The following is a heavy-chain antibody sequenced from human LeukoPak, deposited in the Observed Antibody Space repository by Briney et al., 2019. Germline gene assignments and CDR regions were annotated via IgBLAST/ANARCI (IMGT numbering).Heavy chain of an antibody. V-gene: IGHV4-34*01. CDR1: GGSFSGYY. J-gene: IGHJ4*02. CDR2: INHSGST. D-gene: IGHD6-19*01. Sequence: SETLSLTCAVYGGSFSGYYWSWIRQPPGKGLEWIGEINHSGSTNYNPSLQSRVTISVDTSKNQFSLKLSSVTAADTAVYYCVRGKQWLAKYYFDYWGQGTLVTVSS. CDR3: VRGKQWLAKYYFDY.